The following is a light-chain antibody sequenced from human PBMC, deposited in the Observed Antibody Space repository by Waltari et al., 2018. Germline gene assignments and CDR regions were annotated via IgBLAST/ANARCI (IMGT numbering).Light chain of an antibody. J-gene: IGKJ1*01. CDR1: QSISSY. CDR2: AAS. Sequence: DIQMTQSPSSLSASVGDRVTLTCRASQSISSYLYWYQQKPEKAPQLLIYAASSLQSGVPSRFSGRGSGTDFTLTITSLQPEDFATYYCQQGHSTPRTFGQGTKVEIK. CDR3: QQGHSTPRT. V-gene: IGKV1-39*01.